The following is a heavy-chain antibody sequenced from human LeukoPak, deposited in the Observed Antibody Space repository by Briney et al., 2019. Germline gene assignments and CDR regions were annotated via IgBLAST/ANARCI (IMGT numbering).Heavy chain of an antibody. CDR3: ARARSSGSHRVVNAFDV. D-gene: IGHD1-26*01. CDR1: GFTFSSYT. Sequence: GVSLRLSCAASGFTFSSYTMNWVRQAPGKGLEWVSSISITSDYIYYPDSMKGRFTISRDNAKNSLYLQMNSLRAEDTAVYYCARARSSGSHRVVNAFDVWGQGTMVTVSS. CDR2: ISITSDYI. J-gene: IGHJ3*01. V-gene: IGHV3-21*01.